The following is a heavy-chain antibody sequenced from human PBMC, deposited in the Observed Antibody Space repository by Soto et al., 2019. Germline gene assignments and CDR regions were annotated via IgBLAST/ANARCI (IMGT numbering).Heavy chain of an antibody. CDR2: ISAYNGNT. D-gene: IGHD4-17*01. CDR3: AREIDYGDSFDP. CDR1: GYTFTSYG. V-gene: IGHV1-18*04. Sequence: ASVKVSCKASGYTFTSYGISWLRQAPGQGLEWMGWISAYNGNTNYAQKLQGRVTMTTDTSTSTAYMELRSLRSDDTAVYYCAREIDYGDSFDPWGQGTLVTVSS. J-gene: IGHJ5*02.